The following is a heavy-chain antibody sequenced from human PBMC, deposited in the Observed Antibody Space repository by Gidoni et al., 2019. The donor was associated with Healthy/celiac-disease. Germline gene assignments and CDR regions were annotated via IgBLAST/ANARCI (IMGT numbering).Heavy chain of an antibody. CDR1: GGTFSRYT. V-gene: IGHV1-69*02. Sequence: QAQLVQSGAEVKKPGSSVKVSCTASGGTFSRYTTRWVPQAPGQGLEWMGRIIPILGIANYAQKFQGRVTITADKSTSTAYMELSSLRSEDTAVYYCARLRGSYCSSTSCYTNYYYGMDVWGQGTTVTVSS. J-gene: IGHJ6*02. D-gene: IGHD2-2*02. CDR2: IIPILGIA. CDR3: ARLRGSYCSSTSCYTNYYYGMDV.